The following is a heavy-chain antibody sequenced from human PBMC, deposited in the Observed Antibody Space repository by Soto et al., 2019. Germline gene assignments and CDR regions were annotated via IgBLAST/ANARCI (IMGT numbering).Heavy chain of an antibody. CDR3: ASLTWIQLWSRSEYGMDV. CDR2: MNPNSGNT. Sequence: ASVKVSCKASGYTFTSYDINWVRQATGQGLEWMGWMNPNSGNTGYAQKFQGRVTMTRNTSISTAYMELSSLRSEDTAVYYCASLTWIQLWSRSEYGMDVWGQGTTVTVSS. J-gene: IGHJ6*02. D-gene: IGHD5-18*01. V-gene: IGHV1-8*01. CDR1: GYTFTSYD.